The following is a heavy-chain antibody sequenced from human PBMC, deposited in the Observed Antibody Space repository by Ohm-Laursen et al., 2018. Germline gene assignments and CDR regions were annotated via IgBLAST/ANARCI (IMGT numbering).Heavy chain of an antibody. J-gene: IGHJ4*02. CDR1: GGTFSSYA. CDR3: ARGGITAMDANRFDY. V-gene: IGHV1-69*13. CDR2: IIPVFGTA. D-gene: IGHD5-18*01. Sequence: SVKVSCKASGGTFSSYAISWVRQAPGQGLEWMGGIIPVFGTAKYAQKFQGRVTITADESTSTAYMELSSLRSEDTALYYCARGGITAMDANRFDYWGQGTLVTVSS.